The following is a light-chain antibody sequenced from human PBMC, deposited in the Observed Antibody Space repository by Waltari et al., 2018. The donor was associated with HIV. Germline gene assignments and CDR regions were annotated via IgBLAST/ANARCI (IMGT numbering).Light chain of an antibody. V-gene: IGLV2-8*01. Sequence: QSALTQPASVSAFVGQSITISCTGTSSDVGGYNYVSWYQQHPGNAPKLIIYEVTERPSGVPDRFSGSKSGNTASLTVSGLQAEDEADYYCSSYAGSNKLVFGGGTKLTVV. CDR2: EVT. CDR1: SSDVGGYNY. CDR3: SSYAGSNKLV. J-gene: IGLJ2*01.